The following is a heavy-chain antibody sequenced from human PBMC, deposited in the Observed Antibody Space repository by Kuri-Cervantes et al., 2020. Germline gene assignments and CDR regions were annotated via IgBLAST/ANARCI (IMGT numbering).Heavy chain of an antibody. Sequence: SETLSLTCAVYGGSFSGYYWSWIRQPPGKGLEWIGEINHSGSTNYNPSLKSRVTISVDTSKNQFSLKLSSVTAADTAVYYCARDRLYCTNGVCYNWFDPWGQGTLVTVSS. CDR1: GGSFSGYY. J-gene: IGHJ5*02. CDR3: ARDRLYCTNGVCYNWFDP. CDR2: INHSGST. V-gene: IGHV4-34*01. D-gene: IGHD2-8*01.